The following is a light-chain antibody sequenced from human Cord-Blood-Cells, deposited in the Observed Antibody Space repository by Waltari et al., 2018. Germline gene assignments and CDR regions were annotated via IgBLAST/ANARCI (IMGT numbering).Light chain of an antibody. Sequence: DIVLTQSPATLSLSPGERATLSCRARQRVSSYLAWYQQKPGQAPRLLIYDASNRATGIPARFSGSGSGTDFTLTISSLEPEDFAVYYCQQRSNWWTFGQGTKVEIK. V-gene: IGKV3-11*01. CDR2: DAS. CDR1: QRVSSY. CDR3: QQRSNWWT. J-gene: IGKJ1*01.